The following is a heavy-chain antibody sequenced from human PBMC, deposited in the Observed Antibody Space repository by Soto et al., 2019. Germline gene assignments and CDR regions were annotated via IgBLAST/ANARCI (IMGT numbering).Heavy chain of an antibody. Sequence: RASVKVSCKVSGYTLTELSMHWVRQAPGKGLEWMGGFDPEDGETIYAQKFQGRVTMTEDTSTDTAYMELSSLRSEDTAVYYCARERGNGVWSRYGMDVWGQGTTVTVSS. CDR2: FDPEDGET. D-gene: IGHD2-8*01. CDR3: ARERGNGVWSRYGMDV. J-gene: IGHJ6*02. CDR1: GYTLTELS. V-gene: IGHV1-24*01.